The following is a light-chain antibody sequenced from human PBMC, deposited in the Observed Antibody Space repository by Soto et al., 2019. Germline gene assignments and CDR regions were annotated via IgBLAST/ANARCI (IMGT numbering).Light chain of an antibody. V-gene: IGLV2-14*01. CDR3: SSYTSSSTLLL. Sequence: QSVLTQPASVSGSPGQSITISCAGSTSDIGAYNYVSWYQQHPGKAPKLMIYEVSNRPSGVSTRFSGSKSGNTASLTISGPQAEDEADYHCSSYTSSSTLLLFGGGTKLTVL. CDR1: TSDIGAYNY. CDR2: EVS. J-gene: IGLJ2*01.